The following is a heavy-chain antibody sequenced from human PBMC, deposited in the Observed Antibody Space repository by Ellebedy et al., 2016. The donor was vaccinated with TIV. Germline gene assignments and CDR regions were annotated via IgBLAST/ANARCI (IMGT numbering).Heavy chain of an antibody. CDR1: GYTFTSYG. D-gene: IGHD1-26*01. V-gene: IGHV1-18*04. CDR3: ARDRIVGATDGSVY. J-gene: IGHJ4*02. CDR2: ISAYNGNT. Sequence: AASVKVSCKASGYTFTSYGISWVRQAPGQGLEWMGWISAYNGNTNYAQKLQGRVTMTTDTSTSTAYMELRSLRSDDTAVYYCARDRIVGATDGSVYWGQGTLVTVSS.